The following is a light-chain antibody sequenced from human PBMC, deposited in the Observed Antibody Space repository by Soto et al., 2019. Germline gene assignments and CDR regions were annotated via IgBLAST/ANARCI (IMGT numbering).Light chain of an antibody. V-gene: IGKV1-39*01. CDR1: QSISRY. Sequence: DIQMTQSPSSLSASVGDRANITCRASQSISRYLNWYQHKPGKAPKLLIYAASPLQSGVPSRFSGSGSGTDFTLTIISLQPEDFAAYYCQQSYSTPFTFGPGTKLEI. CDR3: QQSYSTPFT. J-gene: IGKJ2*01. CDR2: AAS.